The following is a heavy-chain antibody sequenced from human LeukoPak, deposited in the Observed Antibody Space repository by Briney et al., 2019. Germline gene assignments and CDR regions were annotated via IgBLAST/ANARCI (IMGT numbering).Heavy chain of an antibody. Sequence: SETLSLTCTVSGGSISTYYWSWIRQPPGKGLEWLGYIYYTGSTNYNPSLESRVTISVDTPKNQFSLRMTSVTAADTAVYYCARGYGVVISTPYYYGMDVWGQGTTVAVSS. CDR2: IYYTGST. D-gene: IGHD3-3*01. CDR3: ARGYGVVISTPYYYGMDV. V-gene: IGHV4-59*01. J-gene: IGHJ6*02. CDR1: GGSISTYY.